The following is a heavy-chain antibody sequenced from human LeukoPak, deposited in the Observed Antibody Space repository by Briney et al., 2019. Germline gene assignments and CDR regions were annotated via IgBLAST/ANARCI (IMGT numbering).Heavy chain of an antibody. CDR3: ASQTSGYSGYSSHY. CDR1: GFTFSSYA. D-gene: IGHD5-12*01. CDR2: IIASGGST. J-gene: IGHJ4*02. Sequence: AGGSLRLSCAASGFTFSSYAMSWVRQAPGKGLDWVSAIIASGGSTSYADSVKGRFTISRDNSKNTLYLQMNRLRAVDTAVYYCASQTSGYSGYSSHYWGQGTLVTVSS. V-gene: IGHV3-23*01.